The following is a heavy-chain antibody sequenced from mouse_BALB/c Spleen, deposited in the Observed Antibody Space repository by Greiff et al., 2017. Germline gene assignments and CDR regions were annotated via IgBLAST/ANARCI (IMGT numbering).Heavy chain of an antibody. Sequence: VQLQQSGPELVKPGASVKMSCKASGYTFTSYYIHWVKQRPGQGLEWIGWIYPGDGSTKYNEKFKGKTTLTADKSSSTAYMLLSSLTSEDSAIYFCARYGYDGLDYWGQGTTLTVSS. V-gene: IGHV1S56*01. CDR3: ARYGYDGLDY. D-gene: IGHD2-2*01. CDR2: IYPGDGST. CDR1: GYTFTSYY. J-gene: IGHJ2*01.